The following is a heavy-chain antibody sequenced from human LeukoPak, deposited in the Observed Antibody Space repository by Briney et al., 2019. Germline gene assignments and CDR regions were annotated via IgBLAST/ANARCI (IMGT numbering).Heavy chain of an antibody. CDR1: GFTFSSYS. D-gene: IGHD6-19*01. J-gene: IGHJ6*03. CDR3: ARRTGYSSGWYGRSDYYYYMDV. Sequence: GGSLRLSCAASGFTFSSYSMNWVRQAPGKGLEWVSYISSSSSTIYDADSVKGRFTISRDNAKNSLYLQMNSLRAEDTAVYYCARRTGYSSGWYGRSDYYYYMDVWGKGTTVTVSS. CDR2: ISSSSSTI. V-gene: IGHV3-48*01.